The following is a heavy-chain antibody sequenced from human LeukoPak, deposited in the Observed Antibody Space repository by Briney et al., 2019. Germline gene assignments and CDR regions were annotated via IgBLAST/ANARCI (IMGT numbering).Heavy chain of an antibody. D-gene: IGHD1-26*01. CDR2: ISSSSSYI. J-gene: IGHJ6*02. CDR3: ARDIGATNYYGMDV. CDR1: GFTFSSYS. Sequence: PGGSLRLSCAASGFTFSSYSMNWVRQAPGKGLEWVSSISSSSSYIYYADSVKGRFTISRDNAKNSLYLQMNSLRAEDTAMYYCARDIGATNYYGMDVWGQGTTVTVSS. V-gene: IGHV3-21*01.